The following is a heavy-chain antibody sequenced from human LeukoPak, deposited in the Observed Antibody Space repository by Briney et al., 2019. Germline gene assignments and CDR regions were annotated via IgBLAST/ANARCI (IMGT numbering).Heavy chain of an antibody. V-gene: IGHV3-53*01. J-gene: IGHJ4*02. CDR1: GFIVSSNY. Sequence: PGGSLRLSCAASGFIVSSNYMSWVRQAPGKGLEWVSVIYSGGSTYYADSVKGRFTISRDNSKNTLYLQMNSLRAEDTAVYYCASLGDYYDSSGYYYWGQGTLVTVSS. CDR3: ASLGDYYDSSGYYY. D-gene: IGHD3-22*01. CDR2: IYSGGST.